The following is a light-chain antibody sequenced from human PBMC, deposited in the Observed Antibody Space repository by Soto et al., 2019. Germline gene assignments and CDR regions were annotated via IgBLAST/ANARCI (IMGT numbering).Light chain of an antibody. Sequence: QSVLTQPPSASGTPGQRVTISCSESNSNIGTNSVYWFQQLPGAAPKLLIYRSYQRPSGVPDRFSGSQSGTSASLAISGLRSEDEADYYCAAWDGSLSGWVFGGGTQLTVL. CDR3: AAWDGSLSGWV. V-gene: IGLV1-47*01. J-gene: IGLJ3*02. CDR2: RSY. CDR1: NSNIGTNS.